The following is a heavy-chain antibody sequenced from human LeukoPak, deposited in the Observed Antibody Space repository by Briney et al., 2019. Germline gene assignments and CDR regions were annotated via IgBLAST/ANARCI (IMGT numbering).Heavy chain of an antibody. J-gene: IGHJ4*02. D-gene: IGHD6-19*01. V-gene: IGHV1-18*01. CDR3: ARGFIAVTAYYFDY. CDR2: ISAYNGNT. Sequence: GASVKVSCKASGYTFTSYGISWVRQAPGQGLEWMGWISAYNGNTNYAQKPQGRVTMTTDTSTSTAYMELRSLRSDDTAVYYCARGFIAVTAYYFDYWGQGTLVTVSS. CDR1: GYTFTSYG.